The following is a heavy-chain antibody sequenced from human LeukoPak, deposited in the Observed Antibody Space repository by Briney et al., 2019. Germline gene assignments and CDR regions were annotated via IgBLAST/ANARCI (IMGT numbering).Heavy chain of an antibody. V-gene: IGHV1-69*05. D-gene: IGHD5-18*01. J-gene: IGHJ3*02. Sequence: ASVKVSCKASGGTFSSYAISWVRQAPGQRLEWMGGIIPIFGTANYAQKYPGRVTITTDESTSTAYMELSSLRSEDTAVYYCARGADSYSYSSDAFDIWGQGTMVTVSS. CDR2: IIPIFGTA. CDR3: ARGADSYSYSSDAFDI. CDR1: GGTFSSYA.